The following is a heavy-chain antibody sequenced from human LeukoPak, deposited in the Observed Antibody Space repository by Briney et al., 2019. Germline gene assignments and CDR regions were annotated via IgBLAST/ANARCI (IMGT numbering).Heavy chain of an antibody. CDR3: TKDRQWELLPGGDFDY. J-gene: IGHJ4*02. V-gene: IGHV3-23*01. CDR1: GFTFSSYA. Sequence: GGSLRLSCAASGFTFSSYAMNWVRQAPGKRLESVSSISGSGSETDYADSVKGRFTISRDNSKNTLYLLMNSLTPEDTAVYFCTKDRQWELLPGGDFDYWGQGALVAVSP. CDR2: ISGSGSET. D-gene: IGHD1-26*01.